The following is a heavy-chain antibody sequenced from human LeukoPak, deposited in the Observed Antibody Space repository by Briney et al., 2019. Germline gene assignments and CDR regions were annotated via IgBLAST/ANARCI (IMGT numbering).Heavy chain of an antibody. CDR1: DDSFSSHY. V-gene: IGHV4-59*11. D-gene: IGHD4-17*01. J-gene: IGHJ3*02. CDR3: ARDLVTVTKGFDI. CDR2: ISYIGST. Sequence: SETLSLTCAVSDDSFSSHYWTWIRQPPGKGLEWIGYISYIGSTNYNPSLKRRVTISLAPSKNQFSLKLSYVTAADPAVYYCARDLVTVTKGFDIWGQGTMVSVSS.